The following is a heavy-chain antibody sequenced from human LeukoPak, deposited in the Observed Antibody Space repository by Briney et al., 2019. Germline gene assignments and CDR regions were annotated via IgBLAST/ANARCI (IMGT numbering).Heavy chain of an antibody. CDR2: ISSSGSTI. CDR3: ARDRSDPSSSSWYGVLDY. J-gene: IGHJ4*02. D-gene: IGHD6-13*01. CDR1: GFTFSDYY. Sequence: KPGGSLRLPCAASGFTFSDYYMSWIRQAPGKGLEWVSYISSSGSTIYYADSVKGRFTISRDNAKNSLYLQMNSLRAEDTAVYYCARDRSDPSSSSWYGVLDYWGQGTLVTVSS. V-gene: IGHV3-11*01.